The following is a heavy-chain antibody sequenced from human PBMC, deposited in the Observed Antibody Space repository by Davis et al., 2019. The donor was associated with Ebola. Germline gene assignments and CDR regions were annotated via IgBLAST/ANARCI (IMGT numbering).Heavy chain of an antibody. CDR1: GFTFSSSW. CDR2: IKKDGSEK. Sequence: GESLKISCAASGFTFSSSWMSWVRQAPGKGTEWVANIKKDGSEKYYVDSVKGRFTISRDNAKNSLYLQMNSLRAEDTAVYYCARDQEELLLIRSYYYGMDVWGQGTTVTVSS. J-gene: IGHJ6*02. CDR3: ARDQEELLLIRSYYYGMDV. D-gene: IGHD1-26*01. V-gene: IGHV3-7*01.